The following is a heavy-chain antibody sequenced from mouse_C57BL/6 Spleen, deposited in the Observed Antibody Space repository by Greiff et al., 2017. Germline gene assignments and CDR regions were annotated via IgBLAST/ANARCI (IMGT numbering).Heavy chain of an antibody. CDR2: ISSGGDYI. CDR3: TREGAYDGYC. D-gene: IGHD2-3*01. CDR1: GFTFSSYA. J-gene: IGHJ1*03. Sequence: EVKVVESGEGLVKPGGSLKLSCAASGFTFSSYAMSWVRQTPEKRLEWVAYISSGGDYIYYADTVKGRFTISRDNARNTLYLQMSSLKSEDTAMYYCTREGAYDGYCWGTGTTVTVSS. V-gene: IGHV5-9-1*02.